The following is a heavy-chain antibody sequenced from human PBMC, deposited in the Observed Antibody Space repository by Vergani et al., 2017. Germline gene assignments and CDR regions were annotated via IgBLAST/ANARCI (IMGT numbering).Heavy chain of an antibody. D-gene: IGHD4-11*01. CDR3: AKATVTSRLSDYYYGMDV. Sequence: EVQLLESGGGLVQSGGSLRLSCAASGFTFSSYAMSWVRQAPGKGLEWVSAISGSGGSTYYADSVKGRFTISRDNSKNTLYLQMNSLRAEDTAVNYCAKATVTSRLSDYYYGMDVWGQGTTVTVSS. V-gene: IGHV3-23*01. CDR2: ISGSGGST. J-gene: IGHJ6*02. CDR1: GFTFSSYA.